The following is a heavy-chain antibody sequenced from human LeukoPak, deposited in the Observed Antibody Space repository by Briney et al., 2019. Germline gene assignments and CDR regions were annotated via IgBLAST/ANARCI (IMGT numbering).Heavy chain of an antibody. D-gene: IGHD4-11*01. Sequence: GGSLRLSCAASGFTFNNFAMSWVRQAPGKGLEWVSAISGSGGSTYYADSVKGRFTISRDNSKNTLYLQMNSLRAEDTAVYYCAAVTYGTGLPIDYWGQGTLVTVSS. CDR2: ISGSGGST. V-gene: IGHV3-23*01. CDR1: GFTFNNFA. J-gene: IGHJ4*02. CDR3: AAVTYGTGLPIDY.